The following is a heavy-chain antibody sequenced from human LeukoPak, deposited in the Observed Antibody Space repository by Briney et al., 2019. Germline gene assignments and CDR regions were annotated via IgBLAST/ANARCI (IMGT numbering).Heavy chain of an antibody. CDR2: INSDGSST. CDR1: GFTFNSYW. D-gene: IGHD3-22*01. J-gene: IGHJ4*02. Sequence: GGSLRLSCAASGFTFNSYWMHWVRQAPGKGLVWVSRINSDGSSTSYADSVKGRFTISRDNAKNTLYLQMNSLRAEDTAVYYCARGARYYDSSGYPGDYWGQGTLVTVSS. CDR3: ARGARYYDSSGYPGDY. V-gene: IGHV3-74*01.